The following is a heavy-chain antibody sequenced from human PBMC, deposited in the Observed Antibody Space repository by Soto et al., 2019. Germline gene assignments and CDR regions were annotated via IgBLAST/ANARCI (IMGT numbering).Heavy chain of an antibody. D-gene: IGHD2-2*02. CDR2: IVVGSGNT. CDR1: GFTFSAYY. CDR3: AAADLYCSSTSCYIDWFDP. V-gene: IGHV1-58*02. J-gene: IGHJ5*02. Sequence: GASVKVSCKASGFTFSAYYIYWVRQAPGQGLEWIGWIVVGSGNTNYAQKYQERVTITRDMSTSTAYMELSSLRSEDTAVYYCAAADLYCSSTSCYIDWFDPWGQGTLVTVSS.